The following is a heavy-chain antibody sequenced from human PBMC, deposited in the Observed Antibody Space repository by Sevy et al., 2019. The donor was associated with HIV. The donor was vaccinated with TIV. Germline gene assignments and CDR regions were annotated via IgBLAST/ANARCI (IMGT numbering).Heavy chain of an antibody. V-gene: IGHV1-69*13. CDR1: GGTFSNYA. D-gene: IGHD3-22*01. Sequence: ASEKVSCKASGGTFSNYAISWVRQAPGQGLEWMGGFIPMFDTANYAQKFQGKVTLTADGSTTTAYMELSSLSFDDTAVYYCAGSYFDSSGYSPLFYYGMDVWGQGTTVTVSS. J-gene: IGHJ6*02. CDR3: AGSYFDSSGYSPLFYYGMDV. CDR2: FIPMFDTA.